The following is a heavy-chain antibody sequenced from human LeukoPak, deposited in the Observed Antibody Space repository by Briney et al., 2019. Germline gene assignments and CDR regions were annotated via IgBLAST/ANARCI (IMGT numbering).Heavy chain of an antibody. CDR2: MSPNSGNT. Sequence: ASVKVSCKTSAYTFTNYDINWVRQATGQGFEWIGWMSPNSGNTGYAQKFQGRVAMTMDTSIRTAYMELSSLRSEDTAVYYCAWTPPNWGADYWGQGTLVTVSS. CDR1: AYTFTNYD. D-gene: IGHD7-27*01. V-gene: IGHV1-8*01. CDR3: AWTPPNWGADY. J-gene: IGHJ4*02.